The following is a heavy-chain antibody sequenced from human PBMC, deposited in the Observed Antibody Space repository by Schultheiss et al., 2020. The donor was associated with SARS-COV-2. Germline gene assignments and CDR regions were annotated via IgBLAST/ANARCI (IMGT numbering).Heavy chain of an antibody. CDR3: AATVESSSGYYGMDV. CDR2: INPNSGGT. J-gene: IGHJ6*02. CDR1: GYTFTGYY. V-gene: IGHV1-2*06. Sequence: ASVKVSCKASGYTFTGYYMHWVRQAPGQGLEWMGRINPNSGGTNYAQKFQGGVTMTRDMSTTTAYMELSSLGSEDTAVYYCAATVESSSGYYGMDVWGQGTTVTVSS. D-gene: IGHD6-6*01.